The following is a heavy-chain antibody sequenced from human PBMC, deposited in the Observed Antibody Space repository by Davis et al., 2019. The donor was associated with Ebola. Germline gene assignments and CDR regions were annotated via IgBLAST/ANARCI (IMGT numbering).Heavy chain of an antibody. D-gene: IGHD3-3*01. Sequence: MPWGSLRLSCTVSSGSISPNYWSWIRQPPGTGLEWIGYVYSSGSTNYNPSLERRVTILVDTSKNQFSLTLRSVTAADTAVYYCATYLKPSTHDNFWSGFSSAFDSWGRGILVTVSS. V-gene: IGHV4-59*08. CDR1: SGSISPNY. CDR3: ATYLKPSTHDNFWSGFSSAFDS. J-gene: IGHJ4*02. CDR2: VYSSGST.